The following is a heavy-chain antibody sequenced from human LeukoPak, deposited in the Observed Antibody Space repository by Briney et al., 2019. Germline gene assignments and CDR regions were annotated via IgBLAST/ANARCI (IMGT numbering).Heavy chain of an antibody. CDR3: ASGGGGYYDSSGYSQYYGMDV. CDR1: GGTFSSYA. V-gene: IGHV1-69*04. CDR2: IIPILGIA. J-gene: IGHJ6*02. Sequence: GASVKVSCKASGGTFSSYAISWVRQAPGQGLEWMGRIIPILGIANYAQKFQGRVTITADKSTSTAYMELSSLRSEDTAVYYCASGGGGYYDSSGYSQYYGMDVWGQGTTVTVSS. D-gene: IGHD3-22*01.